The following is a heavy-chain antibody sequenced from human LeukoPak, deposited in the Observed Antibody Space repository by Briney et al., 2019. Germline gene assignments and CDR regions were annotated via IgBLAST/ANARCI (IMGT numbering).Heavy chain of an antibody. CDR2: ISYDGSNK. CDR1: GFTFSSYA. D-gene: IGHD6-25*01. V-gene: IGHV3-30*04. J-gene: IGHJ6*02. CDR3: ARGIAAAGYGMDV. Sequence: GRSLRLSCAASGFTFSSYAMHWVRQAPGKGLEWVAVISYDGSNKYYADSVKGRFTISRDNSKNTLYLQMNSLRAEDTAVYYCARGIAAAGYGMDVWGQGATVTVSS.